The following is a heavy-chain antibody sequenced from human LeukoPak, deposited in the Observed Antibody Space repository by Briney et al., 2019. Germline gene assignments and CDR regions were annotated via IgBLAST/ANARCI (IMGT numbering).Heavy chain of an antibody. CDR3: ARGDIVVVPAAMFDL. Sequence: GASVKVSCKASGYTFTSYYMHWVRQAPGQGLEWMGIINPSGGSTSYAQKFQGRVTMTRDTATSTVYMELSSLRSEDTAVYYCARGDIVVVPAAMFDLWGQGTLVTVSS. D-gene: IGHD2-2*01. CDR1: GYTFTSYY. J-gene: IGHJ5*02. CDR2: INPSGGST. V-gene: IGHV1-46*01.